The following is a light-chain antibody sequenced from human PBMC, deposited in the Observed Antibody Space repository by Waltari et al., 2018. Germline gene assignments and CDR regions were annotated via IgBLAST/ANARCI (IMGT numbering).Light chain of an antibody. V-gene: IGLV2-8*01. Sequence: HSALTQPPSASGSPGQSVTISCTGPSTDINTYNYVPWYQQHPDKAPKLIIFEVNKRPSGVPDRFSGSKSGNTASLTVSGLQAEDEADYYCSSYTGSNILVFGGGTKLTVL. CDR3: SSYTGSNILV. CDR1: STDINTYNY. CDR2: EVN. J-gene: IGLJ3*02.